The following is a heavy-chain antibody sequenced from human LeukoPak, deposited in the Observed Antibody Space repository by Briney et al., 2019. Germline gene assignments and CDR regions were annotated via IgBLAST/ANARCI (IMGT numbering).Heavy chain of an antibody. J-gene: IGHJ3*02. D-gene: IGHD2-8*01. Sequence: GGSLRLSCAASGFTVSSSYMSWVRQAPGKGREWVSVIYSGGSTYYADSVKGRFTISRNNSKNTLYLQMNSLRAEDTAVYYCSRHRPGDCTNGVCYDAFDIWGQGTMVTVSS. V-gene: IGHV3-53*01. CDR3: SRHRPGDCTNGVCYDAFDI. CDR1: GFTVSSSY. CDR2: IYSGGST.